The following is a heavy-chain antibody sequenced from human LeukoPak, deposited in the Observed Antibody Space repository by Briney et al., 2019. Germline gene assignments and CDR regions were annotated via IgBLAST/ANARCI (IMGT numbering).Heavy chain of an antibody. CDR1: GFTFSTYT. V-gene: IGHV3-23*01. Sequence: GGSLRLSCAASGFTFSTYTMYWVRHPPGKRLEWVSIIGNNGGGIHYADSVKGRFTFSRDNFKNALYLQMNSLRVEDTAVYYCAIDPNWGTHSWGQGVLVTVSS. CDR3: AIDPNWGTHS. D-gene: IGHD7-27*01. CDR2: IGNNGGGI. J-gene: IGHJ4*02.